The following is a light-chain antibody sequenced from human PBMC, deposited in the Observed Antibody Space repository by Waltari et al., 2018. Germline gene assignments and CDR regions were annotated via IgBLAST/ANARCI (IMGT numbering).Light chain of an antibody. CDR3: SSYASSK. V-gene: IGLV2-14*01. CDR2: DVV. CDR1: SSDIGGPTY. J-gene: IGLJ2*01. Sequence: QSALTQPASVSASPGQTITIPCTGTSSDIGGPTYVSWYQQHPGKAPKLMIYDVVKRPSGVSNRFSGSKSGNTASLTISGLQAEDDAIYYCSSYASSKFGGGTKLTVL.